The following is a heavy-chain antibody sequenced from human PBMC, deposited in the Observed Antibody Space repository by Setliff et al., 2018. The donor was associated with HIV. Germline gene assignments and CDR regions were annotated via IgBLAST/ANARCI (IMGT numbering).Heavy chain of an antibody. J-gene: IGHJ4*01. CDR2: ISYSGST. CDR3: ARTRGYSYGTLAGFDY. Sequence: SETLSLTCDVSGGSISDFYWSWIRKPPGKGLEWIGYISYSGSTNYNPSLESRVAMSVDTSKQQFSLEVSSVTAADTAVYYCARTRGYSYGTLAGFDYWGRGSLVTVSS. V-gene: IGHV4-59*01. D-gene: IGHD5-18*01. CDR1: GGSISDFY.